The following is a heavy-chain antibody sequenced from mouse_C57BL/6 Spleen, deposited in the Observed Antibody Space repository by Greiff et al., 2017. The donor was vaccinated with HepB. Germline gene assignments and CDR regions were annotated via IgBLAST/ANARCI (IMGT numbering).Heavy chain of an antibody. V-gene: IGHV6-3*01. CDR2: IRLKSDNYAT. CDR3: TGDGYSGLVAY. D-gene: IGHD2-3*01. J-gene: IGHJ3*01. CDR1: GFTFSNYW. Sequence: EVKLEESGGGLVQPGGSMKLSCVASGFTFSNYWMNWVRQSPEKGLEWVAQIRLKSDNYATHYAESVKGRFTISRDDSKSSVYLQMNNLRAEDTGSYYCTGDGYSGLVAYWGQGTLVTVPA.